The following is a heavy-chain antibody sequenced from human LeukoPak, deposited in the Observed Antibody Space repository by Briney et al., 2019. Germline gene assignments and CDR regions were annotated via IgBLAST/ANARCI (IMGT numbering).Heavy chain of an antibody. V-gene: IGHV4-59*02. CDR2: RESNGYT. J-gene: IGHJ4*02. CDR1: GFTVSSNY. Sequence: KSGGSLRLSCAASGFTVSSNYMSWLRQPPGKGLEWIAYRESNGYTEYYPSLMSRVKISLDTSKNQLSLKLTSVTAADTAVYYCARGVYGAYFDFWGQGTLVTVSS. CDR3: ARGVYGAYFDF. D-gene: IGHD4-17*01.